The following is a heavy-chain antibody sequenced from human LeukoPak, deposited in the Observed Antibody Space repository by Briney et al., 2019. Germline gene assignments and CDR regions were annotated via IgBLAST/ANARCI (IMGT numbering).Heavy chain of an antibody. CDR3: ARDPGYSSGWYPDY. CDR2: ISSSSSYI. CDR1: GFTFSSYS. D-gene: IGHD6-19*01. J-gene: IGHJ4*02. Sequence: GGSLRLSCAASGFTFSSYSMNWVRQAPGKGLEWVSSISSSSSYIYYADSVKGRFTISRDNAKNSLYLQINSLRAEDTAVYYCARDPGYSSGWYPDYWGQGTLVTVSS. V-gene: IGHV3-21*01.